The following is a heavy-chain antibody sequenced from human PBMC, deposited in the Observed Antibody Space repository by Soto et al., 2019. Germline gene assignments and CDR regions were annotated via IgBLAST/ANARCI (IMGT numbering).Heavy chain of an antibody. D-gene: IGHD7-27*01. CDR2: VNSDGTST. CDR3: TRGGTTTTYWGLFSY. V-gene: IGHV3-74*03. Sequence: GGSLRLSCAASGSTFSNYWIHWVRQVPGKGLVWVSRVNSDGTSTSYADFVKGRFTITRDNAKNTVYLQMDNLGADDTAVYYCTRGGTTTTYWGLFSYWGQGALVTVSS. CDR1: GSTFSNYW. J-gene: IGHJ4*02.